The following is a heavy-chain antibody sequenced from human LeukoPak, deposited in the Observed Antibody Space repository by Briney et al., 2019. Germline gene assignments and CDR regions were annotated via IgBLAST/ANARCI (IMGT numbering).Heavy chain of an antibody. CDR2: INSDGRTT. CDR1: GFTFSSYW. J-gene: IGHJ4*02. Sequence: PGGSLRLSCAASGFTFSSYWMHWVRQVPGKGLVWVSRINSDGRTTRYADSVKGRFAISRDNAKNSLYLQMNSLRVEDTAVYFCARARIAAPLLDYWGQGSLVTVSS. V-gene: IGHV3-74*01. D-gene: IGHD6-13*01. CDR3: ARARIAAPLLDY.